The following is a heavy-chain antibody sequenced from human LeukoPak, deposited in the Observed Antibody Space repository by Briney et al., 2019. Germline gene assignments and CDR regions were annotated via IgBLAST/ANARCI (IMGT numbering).Heavy chain of an antibody. CDR3: AREGYCSSSSCYDY. CDR1: GYTFTGYY. Sequence: ASVTVSCTASGYTFTGYYMHWVRQAPGQGLEWMGRINPNSGSTNYAQKFQGRVTMTRDTSISTAYMELSRLRSDDTAVYYCAREGYCSSSSCYDYWGQGTLVTVSS. J-gene: IGHJ4*02. V-gene: IGHV1-2*06. CDR2: INPNSGST. D-gene: IGHD2-2*01.